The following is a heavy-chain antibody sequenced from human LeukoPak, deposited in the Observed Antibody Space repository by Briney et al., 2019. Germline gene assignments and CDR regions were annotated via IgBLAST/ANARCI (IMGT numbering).Heavy chain of an antibody. CDR1: GYSISSGYY. Sequence: SETLSLTCTVSGYSISSGYYWGWIRQPPGKGLEWIGSIYHSGSTYYNPSLKSRVTISVDTSKNQFSLKLSSATAADTAVYYCVCGYYYGSGSSREWGQGTLVTVSS. D-gene: IGHD3-10*01. CDR3: VCGYYYGSGSSRE. CDR2: IYHSGST. V-gene: IGHV4-38-2*02. J-gene: IGHJ4*02.